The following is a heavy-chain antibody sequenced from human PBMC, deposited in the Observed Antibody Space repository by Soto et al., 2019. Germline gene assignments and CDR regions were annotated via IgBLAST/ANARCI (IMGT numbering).Heavy chain of an antibody. CDR2: IWYDGSNK. CDR1: GFTFSSYG. CDR3: ARDKGGPLGDCSGGSCYSGVGIFDY. Sequence: GGSLRLSCAASGFTFSSYGMHWVRQAPGKGLEWVAVIWYDGSNKYYADSVKGRFTISRDNSKNTLYLQMNSLRAEDTAVYYCARDKGGPLGDCSGGSCYSGVGIFDYWGQGTLVTVSS. J-gene: IGHJ4*02. V-gene: IGHV3-33*01. D-gene: IGHD2-15*01.